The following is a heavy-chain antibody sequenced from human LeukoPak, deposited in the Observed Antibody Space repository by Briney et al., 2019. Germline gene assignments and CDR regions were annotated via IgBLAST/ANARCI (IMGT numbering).Heavy chain of an antibody. CDR2: IRYDGSNK. CDR3: AKDLVTPTLDY. J-gene: IGHJ4*02. Sequence: GGSLRLSCAASGFTFSTYSMNWVRQAPGKGLEWVAFIRYDGSNKYYADSVKGRFTISRDNSKNTLYLQMNSLRAEDTAVYYCAKDLVTPTLDYWGQGTLVTVSS. V-gene: IGHV3-30*02. CDR1: GFTFSTYS.